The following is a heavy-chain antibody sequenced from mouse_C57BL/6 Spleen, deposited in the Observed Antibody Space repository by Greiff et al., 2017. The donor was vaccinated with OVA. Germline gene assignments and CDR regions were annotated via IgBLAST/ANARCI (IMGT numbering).Heavy chain of an antibody. D-gene: IGHD2-5*01. V-gene: IGHV3-6*01. J-gene: IGHJ3*01. CDR3: ASYYSNYVFAY. CDR1: GCSITSGYY. Sequence: EVQLQESGPGLVKPSQSLSLTCSVTGCSITSGYYWNWIRQFPGNKLEWMGYISYDGSNNYNPSLKNRISITRDTSKNQFFLKLNSVTTEDTATYYCASYYSNYVFAYWGQGTLVTVSA. CDR2: ISYDGSN.